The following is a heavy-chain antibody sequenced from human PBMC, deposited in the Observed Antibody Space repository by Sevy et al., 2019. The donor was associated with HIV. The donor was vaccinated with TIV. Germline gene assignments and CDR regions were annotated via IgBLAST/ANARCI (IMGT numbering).Heavy chain of an antibody. CDR2: IYWDDDE. V-gene: IGHV2-5*02. CDR1: GSSLYISGVG. J-gene: IGHJ1*01. D-gene: IGHD3-3*01. CDR3: AVVPGGHDVPFFES. Sequence: SGPTLVKPTQTLALTCTFSGSSLYISGVGVAWIRQPPGKALEWLALIYWDDDEHYSPSLKNRLTITKDTSKNQVVLTLTTMDPVDTATDFCAVVPGGHDVPFFESWGHGLLVTVSS.